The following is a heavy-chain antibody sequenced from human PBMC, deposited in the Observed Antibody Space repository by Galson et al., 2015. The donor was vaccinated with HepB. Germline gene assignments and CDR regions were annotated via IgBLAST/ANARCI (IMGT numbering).Heavy chain of an antibody. Sequence: SVKVSCKASGYTFTSYDINWVRQATGQGLEWMGWMNPNSGNTGYAQKFQGRVTMTRNTSISTAYMELSSLRSEDTAVYYCATIVRGGYSSSSWGLYYYHYYMDVWGKGTTVTVSS. CDR2: MNPNSGNT. V-gene: IGHV1-8*01. CDR3: ATIVRGGYSSSSWGLYYYHYYMDV. CDR1: GYTFTSYD. D-gene: IGHD6-6*01. J-gene: IGHJ6*03.